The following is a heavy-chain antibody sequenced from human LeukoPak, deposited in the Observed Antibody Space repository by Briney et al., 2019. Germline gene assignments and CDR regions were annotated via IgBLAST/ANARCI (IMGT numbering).Heavy chain of an antibody. CDR1: GGSISSSRYC. Sequence: SETLSLTCTVSGGSISSSRYCWGWIRQPPGKGLEWIGSIYCSGSNYYNPSLKSRVTISVDTSNNRISLKLSSVIAADTAVYYCARTRIVVVPAAIVTFDYWGQGTLVTVSS. CDR3: ARTRIVVVPAAIVTFDY. CDR2: IYCSGSN. V-gene: IGHV4-39*07. J-gene: IGHJ4*02. D-gene: IGHD2-2*02.